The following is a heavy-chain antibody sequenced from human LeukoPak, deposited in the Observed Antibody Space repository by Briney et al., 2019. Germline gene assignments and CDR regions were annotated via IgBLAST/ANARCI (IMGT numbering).Heavy chain of an antibody. D-gene: IGHD6-19*01. J-gene: IGHJ4*02. CDR3: ARALIAVAPFDY. V-gene: IGHV1-69*06. Sequence: ASVKVSCKASGGTFSSYAISWVRQAPGQGLEWMGGIIPIFGTANYAQKFQGRVTITADKSTSTAYMELSSLRSEDTAVYYCARALIAVAPFDYWGQGTLVTVSS. CDR2: IIPIFGTA. CDR1: GGTFSSYA.